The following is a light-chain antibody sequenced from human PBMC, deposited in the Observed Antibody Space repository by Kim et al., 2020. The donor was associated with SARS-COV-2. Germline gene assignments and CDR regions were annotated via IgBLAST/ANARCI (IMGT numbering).Light chain of an antibody. CDR2: GVS. J-gene: IGKJ2*03. V-gene: IGKV3-20*01. CDR1: QSVSSSY. CDR3: QHYGGSLFS. Sequence: PGKRATLSCRASQSVSSSYLAWYQQKPGQSPRLLIYGVSSRAPGIPDRFSGGGSGTDFTLTISRLEPEDFAVYYCQHYGGSLFSFGQGTKLEI.